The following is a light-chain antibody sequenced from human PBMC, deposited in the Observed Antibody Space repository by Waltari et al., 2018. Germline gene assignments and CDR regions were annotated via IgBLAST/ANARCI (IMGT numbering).Light chain of an antibody. CDR3: EAWNTYIL. J-gene: IGLJ2*01. Sequence: SSELSQPLSISVYPGQTASIISSGAKFGDAYTSWYPQKPGQSPLLIIYQDTNPASGLPGRFSGYNCGNNAKLTSSGTQPLDQAYYYCEAWNTYILLGGGTNLTVL. V-gene: IGLV3-1*01. CDR2: QDT. CDR1: KFGDAY.